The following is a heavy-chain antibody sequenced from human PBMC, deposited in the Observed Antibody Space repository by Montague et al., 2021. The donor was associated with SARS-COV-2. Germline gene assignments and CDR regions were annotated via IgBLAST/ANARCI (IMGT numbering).Heavy chain of an antibody. CDR1: GASIGSSSYY. CDR3: ARWDPQTLTLIGLRGKSASDY. Sequence: SETLSLTCTVSGASIGSSSYYWAWIRQPPGKGLEWIGSVYYSGSTDYSPSLKDRVTISADTSKSQFSLKLSSVTAADTGVYYCARWDPQTLTLIGLRGKSASDYWGQGTLVTVSS. CDR2: VYYSGST. J-gene: IGHJ4*02. V-gene: IGHV4-39*01. D-gene: IGHD4-23*01.